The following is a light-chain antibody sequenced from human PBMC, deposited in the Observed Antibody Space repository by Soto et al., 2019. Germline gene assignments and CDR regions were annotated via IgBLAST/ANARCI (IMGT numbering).Light chain of an antibody. J-gene: IGKJ4*01. V-gene: IGKV3D-20*02. Sequence: ENVVSLSPGSVSLSKGERATLSCRASQSVSSSYLAWYQQKPGQAPRLLIHDASNRATGIPARFSGSGSGTDFTLTISSLEPEDFAVYYCQQHSNLPLTFGGGTKVDIK. CDR2: DAS. CDR1: QSVSSSY. CDR3: QQHSNLPLT.